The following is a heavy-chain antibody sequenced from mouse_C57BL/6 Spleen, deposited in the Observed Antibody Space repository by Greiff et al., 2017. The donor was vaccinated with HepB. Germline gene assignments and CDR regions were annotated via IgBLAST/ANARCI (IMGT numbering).Heavy chain of an antibody. J-gene: IGHJ4*01. CDR3: ARDNDDYAMDY. Sequence: EVHLVESEGGLVQPGSSMKLSCTASGFTFSDYYMAWVRQVPEKGLEWVANINYDGSSTYYLDSLKSRFIISRDNAKNILYLQMSSLKSEDTATYYCARDNDDYAMDYWGQGTSVTASS. D-gene: IGHD2-12*01. CDR2: INYDGSST. V-gene: IGHV5-16*01. CDR1: GFTFSDYY.